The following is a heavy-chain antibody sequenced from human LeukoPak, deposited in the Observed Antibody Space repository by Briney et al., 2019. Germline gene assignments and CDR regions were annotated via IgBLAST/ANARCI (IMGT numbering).Heavy chain of an antibody. CDR3: ARSEEDDSSGYYYGGLDY. CDR1: GGTFSSYA. V-gene: IGHV1-69*05. Sequence: ASVKVSCKASGGTFSSYAISWVRQAPGQGLEWMGGIIPIFGTANYAQKFQGRVTITTDESTSTAYMELSSLRSEDTAVYYCARSEEDDSSGYYYGGLDYWGQGTLVTVSS. CDR2: IIPIFGTA. J-gene: IGHJ4*02. D-gene: IGHD3-22*01.